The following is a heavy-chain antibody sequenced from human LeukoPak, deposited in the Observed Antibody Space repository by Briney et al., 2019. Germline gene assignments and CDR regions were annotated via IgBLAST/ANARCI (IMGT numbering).Heavy chain of an antibody. J-gene: IGHJ4*02. D-gene: IGHD3-3*01. CDR1: GYSFTSYW. Sequence: GESLQISCQGSGYSFTSYWISRVRQMPGKGLEWMGRIDPSDSYTNYSPSFQGHVTISADKSISTAYLQWSSLKASDTAMYYCARNSEWSDDYWGQGTLVTVSS. V-gene: IGHV5-10-1*01. CDR3: ARNSEWSDDY. CDR2: IDPSDSYT.